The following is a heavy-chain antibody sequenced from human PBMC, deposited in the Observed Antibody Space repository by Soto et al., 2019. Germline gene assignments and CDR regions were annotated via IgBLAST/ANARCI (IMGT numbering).Heavy chain of an antibody. J-gene: IGHJ6*02. CDR1: GYTFTSYY. V-gene: IGHV1-46*01. Sequence: ASVKVSCKASGYTFTSYYMHWVRQAPGQGLEWMGIINPSGGSTGYAQKFQGRVTMTRDTSTSTVYMELSSLRSEDTAVYYCARDLAPWNAPVSTIYYYYGMDVWGQGTTVTVSS. CDR3: ARDLAPWNAPVSTIYYYYGMDV. D-gene: IGHD1-1*01. CDR2: INPSGGST.